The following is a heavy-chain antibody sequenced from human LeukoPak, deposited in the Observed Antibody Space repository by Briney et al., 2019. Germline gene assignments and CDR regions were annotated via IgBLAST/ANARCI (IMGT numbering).Heavy chain of an antibody. Sequence: GGSLRLSCAASGFTFSTYAMGWARQAPGKGLEWVSGISGGVGSTYYADSVKGRFTISRDNSKNTLYLQMNSLRAEDTAVYYCANFIAGALEDYYFDYWGQGTLVTVSS. D-gene: IGHD1-1*01. CDR1: GFTFSTYA. J-gene: IGHJ4*02. V-gene: IGHV3-23*01. CDR2: ISGGVGST. CDR3: ANFIAGALEDYYFDY.